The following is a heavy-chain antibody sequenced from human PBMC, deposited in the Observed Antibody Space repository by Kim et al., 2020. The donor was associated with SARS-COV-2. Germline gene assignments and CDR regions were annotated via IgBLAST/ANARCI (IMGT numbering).Heavy chain of an antibody. CDR1: GYTFSTNG. CDR2: ILPIFGTT. V-gene: IGHV1-69*06. Sequence: SVKVSCKSSGYTFSTNGIIWVRQAPGQGLEWMGWILPIFGTTNYAQKFQGRITITADTSPTAAYLELSRLTSDDTAIYYCAREMGGGHSVVCLDSWGQGTLVTVSS. CDR3: AREMGGGHSVVCLDS. D-gene: IGHD2-21*01. J-gene: IGHJ4*02.